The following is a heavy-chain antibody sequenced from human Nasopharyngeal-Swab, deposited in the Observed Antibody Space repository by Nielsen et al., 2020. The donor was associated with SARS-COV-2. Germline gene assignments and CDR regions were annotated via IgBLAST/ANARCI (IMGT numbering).Heavy chain of an antibody. Sequence: GGSLRLSCAASGFTFSYYWMSWVRQAPGKGLEWVANIKQDGSEKYYVDSVKGRFTISRDNAKNSVYLQMNSLRAEDTAVYYCAREVVTMIVVTHYYYGMDVWGQGTTVTVSS. CDR3: AREVVTMIVVTHYYYGMDV. CDR1: GFTFSYYW. D-gene: IGHD3-22*01. V-gene: IGHV3-7*01. J-gene: IGHJ6*02. CDR2: IKQDGSEK.